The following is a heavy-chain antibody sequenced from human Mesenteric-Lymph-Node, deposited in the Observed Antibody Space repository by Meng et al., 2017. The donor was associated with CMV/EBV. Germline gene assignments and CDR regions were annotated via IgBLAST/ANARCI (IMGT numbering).Heavy chain of an antibody. V-gene: IGHV5-51*01. CDR1: GHSVTSYW. J-gene: IGHJ4*02. CDR2: IYPGDSDT. D-gene: IGHD1-26*01. Sequence: SGHSVTSYWIGWVRQLPGKGLELMGIIYPGDSDTRYSPSFQGQVTISADKSISTAYLQWSSLKASDTAMYYCARRIVGAKGEDYFDYWGQGTLVTVSS. CDR3: ARRIVGAKGEDYFDY.